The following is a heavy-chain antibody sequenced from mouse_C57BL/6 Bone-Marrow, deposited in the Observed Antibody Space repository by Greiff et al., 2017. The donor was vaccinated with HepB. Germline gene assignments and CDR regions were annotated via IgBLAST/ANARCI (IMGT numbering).Heavy chain of an antibody. CDR3: TTGVYVSWFAY. CDR2: IRLKSDNYAT. CDR1: GFTFSNYW. J-gene: IGHJ3*01. V-gene: IGHV6-3*01. Sequence: EVQLVESGGGLVQPGGSMKLSCVASGFTFSNYWMNWVRQSPEKGLEWVAQIRLKSDNYATHYAESVKGRFTISRDDSKSSVYLQMNNLRAEDTGIYYCTTGVYVSWFAYWGQGTLVTVSA. D-gene: IGHD2-3*01.